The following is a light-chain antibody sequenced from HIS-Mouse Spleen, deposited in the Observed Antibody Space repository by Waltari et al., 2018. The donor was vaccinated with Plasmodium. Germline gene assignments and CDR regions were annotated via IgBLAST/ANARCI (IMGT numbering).Light chain of an antibody. Sequence: QSALTQPASVSGSPGQSITISCTGTSSDVGGYNSVPRYQQHPGKAPKLMIYDVSNRPSGVSNRFSGSKSGNTASLTISGLQAEDEADYYCSSYTSSSTFYVFGTGTKVTVL. CDR2: DVS. CDR3: SSYTSSSTFYV. V-gene: IGLV2-14*03. CDR1: SSDVGGYNS. J-gene: IGLJ1*01.